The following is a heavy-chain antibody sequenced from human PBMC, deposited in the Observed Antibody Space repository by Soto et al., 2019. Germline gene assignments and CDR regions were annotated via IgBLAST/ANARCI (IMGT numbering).Heavy chain of an antibody. CDR3: ARADHQGITIFGVVTTRLNWFDP. Sequence: SETLSLTCTVSGGSISSGDYYWSWIRQPPGKGLEWIGYIYYSGSTYYNPSLKSRVTISVDTSKNQFSLKLSSVTAADTAVYYCARADHQGITIFGVVTTRLNWFDPWGKGTLVTVS. CDR2: IYYSGST. V-gene: IGHV4-30-4*01. J-gene: IGHJ5*02. D-gene: IGHD3-3*01. CDR1: GGSISSGDYY.